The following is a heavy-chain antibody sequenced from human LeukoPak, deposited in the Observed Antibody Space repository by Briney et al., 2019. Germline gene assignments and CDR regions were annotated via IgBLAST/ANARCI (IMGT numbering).Heavy chain of an antibody. D-gene: IGHD3-10*01. J-gene: IGHJ3*01. Sequence: GASVKVSCKASGYTFSTYGISWVRQAPGQGLEWMGWISAYKGNTYYAQKLQGRVTMTTDTSTSTAYMELRSLRSDDTVIYYCARDLYYYGSGSYYDVFDVWGQGTMVTVSS. CDR3: ARDLYYYGSGSYYDVFDV. CDR1: GYTFSTYG. CDR2: ISAYKGNT. V-gene: IGHV1-18*01.